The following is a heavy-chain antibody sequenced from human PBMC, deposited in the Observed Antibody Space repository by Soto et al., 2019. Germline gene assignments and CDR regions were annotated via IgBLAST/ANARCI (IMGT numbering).Heavy chain of an antibody. CDR1: GGSISSESYY. V-gene: IGHV4-31*03. CDR3: ARLIRYCTSTSCYSIWFDP. Sequence: PSETQSLTCPVSGGSISSESYYWSWIRQHPGKGLEWIGNIYYSGSTYYNPSLKSRVTISVDTSKNQFSLKLSSVTAADTAVYYCARLIRYCTSTSCYSIWFDPWGQGTLVTVSS. CDR2: IYYSGST. D-gene: IGHD2-2*01. J-gene: IGHJ5*02.